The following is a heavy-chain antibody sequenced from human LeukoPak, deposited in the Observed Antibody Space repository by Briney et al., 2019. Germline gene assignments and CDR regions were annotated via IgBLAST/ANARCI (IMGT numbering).Heavy chain of an antibody. CDR3: AKGGQDFDFWRFNY. CDR1: GFSFCVYA. Sequence: PGGSLRLSCAASGFSFCVYAMSWVRQAPGKGLEWVSSISGSGGRTYYTNSVKGRFTISRENFKNTVYLEMNNLGAEDTALYYCAKGGQDFDFWRFNYWGQGNLVIVSS. D-gene: IGHD3-3*01. CDR2: ISGSGGRT. J-gene: IGHJ4*02. V-gene: IGHV3-23*01.